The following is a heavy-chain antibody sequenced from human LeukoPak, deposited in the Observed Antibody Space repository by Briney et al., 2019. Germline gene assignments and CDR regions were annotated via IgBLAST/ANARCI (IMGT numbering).Heavy chain of an antibody. J-gene: IGHJ4*02. V-gene: IGHV3-23*01. CDR1: GFTFSSYA. D-gene: IGHD3-10*01. CDR2: ISGSGGST. Sequence: PGGSLRLSCAASGFTFSSYAMSWVRQAPGKGLEWVSAISGSGGSTYYADSVKGRFTIFRDNSKNTLYLQMNSLRAEDTAVYYCAKARDYYGSGSYYSRNYYFDYWGQGTLVTVSS. CDR3: AKARDYYGSGSYYSRNYYFDY.